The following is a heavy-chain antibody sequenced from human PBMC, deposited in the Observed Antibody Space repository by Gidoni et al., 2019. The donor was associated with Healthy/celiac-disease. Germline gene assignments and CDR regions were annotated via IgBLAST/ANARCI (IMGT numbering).Heavy chain of an antibody. V-gene: IGHV3-33*01. CDR3: ARDFNYGDVLDY. CDR2: IWYDGSNK. J-gene: IGHJ4*02. D-gene: IGHD4-17*01. Sequence: GLEWVAVIWYDGSNKHYADSVKGRFTISRDNSKNTLYLQMNSLRAEDTAVYYCARDFNYGDVLDYWGQGTLVTVSS.